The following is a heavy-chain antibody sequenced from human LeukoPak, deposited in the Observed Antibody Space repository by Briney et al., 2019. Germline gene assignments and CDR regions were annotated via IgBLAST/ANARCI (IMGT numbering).Heavy chain of an antibody. V-gene: IGHV3-20*04. CDR2: INWNGGST. CDR3: ARNYYGSGSYKYYFDY. J-gene: IGHJ4*02. D-gene: IGHD3-10*01. Sequence: PGGSLRLSCAASGFTFDDYGMSWVRQAPGKGLGWVSGINWNGGSTGYADSVKGRFTISRDNAKNSLYLQMNSLRAEDTALYYCARNYYGSGSYKYYFDYWGQGTLVTVSS. CDR1: GFTFDDYG.